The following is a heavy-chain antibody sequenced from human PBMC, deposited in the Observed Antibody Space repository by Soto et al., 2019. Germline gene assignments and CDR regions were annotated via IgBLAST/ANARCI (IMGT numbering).Heavy chain of an antibody. V-gene: IGHV6-1*02. CDR1: GDSVSSNSVA. CDR2: TYYRSKWYN. D-gene: IGHD2-2*02. J-gene: IGHJ4*02. CDR3: SRGYTWAFDY. Sequence: QVQLQQSGPGLVKPSQTLSVTCAISGDSVSSNSVAWHWIRQSPSRGLEWLGRTYYRSKWYNNYAVSVKXXIXISXDTTKNQLYLQLNSVTPEDTAVYYCSRGYTWAFDYWGQGILVTVSS.